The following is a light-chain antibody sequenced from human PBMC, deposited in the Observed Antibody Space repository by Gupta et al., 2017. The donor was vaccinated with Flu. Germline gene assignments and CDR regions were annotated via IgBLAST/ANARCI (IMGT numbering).Light chain of an antibody. V-gene: IGKV1-39*01. CDR2: AAS. CDR3: QQRDSTPLT. J-gene: IGKJ4*01. Sequence: DTQMTQSPSSLSASVGDRVTITCRASQSIRSYLNWYQQKPGKAPKLLIYAASSVKSGVPSRFSGSGSGTDFTLTISRRQPEDFATYYCQQRDSTPLTFGRGTKVDIK. CDR1: QSIRSY.